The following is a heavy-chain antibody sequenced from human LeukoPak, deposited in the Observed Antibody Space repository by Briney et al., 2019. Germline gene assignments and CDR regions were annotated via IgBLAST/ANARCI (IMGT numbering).Heavy chain of an antibody. CDR3: ARELGYYDSSGFW. J-gene: IGHJ4*02. V-gene: IGHV3-7*05. D-gene: IGHD3-22*01. CDR2: IKQDGSEK. Sequence: GGSLRLSCAASGFTFSSCWMSWVRQAPGKGLEWVANIKQDGSEKYYVDSVKGRFTISRDNAKNSLYLQMNSLRAEDTAVYYCARELGYYDSSGFWWGQGTLVTVSS. CDR1: GFTFSSCW.